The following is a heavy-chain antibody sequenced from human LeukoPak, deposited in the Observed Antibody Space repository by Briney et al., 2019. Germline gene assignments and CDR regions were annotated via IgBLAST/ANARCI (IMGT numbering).Heavy chain of an antibody. D-gene: IGHD3-9*01. V-gene: IGHV4-4*02. CDR2: IYHSGST. CDR1: GGSISSSNW. Sequence: SGTLSLTCAVSGGSISSSNWWSWVRQPPGKGLEWIGEIYHSGSTNYNPSLKSRVTISVDKSKNQFSLKLSSVTAADTAVYYCARVNDILTGYHFDYWGQGTLVTVSS. J-gene: IGHJ4*02. CDR3: ARVNDILTGYHFDY.